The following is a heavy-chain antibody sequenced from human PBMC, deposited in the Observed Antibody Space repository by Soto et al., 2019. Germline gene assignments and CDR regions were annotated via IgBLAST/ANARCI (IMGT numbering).Heavy chain of an antibody. CDR1: GGTFSSYT. Sequence: QVQLVQSGAEVKKPGSSVKVSCKASGGTFSSYTISWVRQAPGQGLEWMGRIIPILGIANYAQKFQGRVTITADKSTSTAYMELSSLRSEDTAVYYCARDGDGYHHFDYWGQVTLVTVSS. V-gene: IGHV1-69*08. CDR3: ARDGDGYHHFDY. CDR2: IIPILGIA. D-gene: IGHD5-12*01. J-gene: IGHJ4*02.